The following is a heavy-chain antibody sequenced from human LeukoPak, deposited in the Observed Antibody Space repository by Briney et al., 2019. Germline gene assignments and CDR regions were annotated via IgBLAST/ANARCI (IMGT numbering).Heavy chain of an antibody. CDR2: INPNSGGT. V-gene: IGHV1-2*06. CDR3: ARDAVRGSYLFDY. Sequence: GASVRVSCKASGYTFTGDYIHWVRQAPGQGLEWMGRINPNSGGTNYAQKFQGRVTMTRDTSISTAYMELSRLRFDDMAVYYCARDAVRGSYLFDYWGQGTLVTVSS. CDR1: GYTFTGDY. J-gene: IGHJ4*02. D-gene: IGHD1-26*01.